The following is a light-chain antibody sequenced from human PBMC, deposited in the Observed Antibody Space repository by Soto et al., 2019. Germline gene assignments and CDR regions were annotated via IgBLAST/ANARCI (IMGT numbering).Light chain of an antibody. CDR1: SSDVGGYKY. Sequence: QSVLTQPASVSGSPGQSITISCTGTSSDVGGYKYVSWFQQHPGKAPKLMIFEVSNRPSGVSNRFSGSKSGNTASLTISGLQAEDEADYYCSSYTSGSTYVFGTGTMVTVL. CDR2: EVS. CDR3: SSYTSGSTYV. V-gene: IGLV2-14*01. J-gene: IGLJ1*01.